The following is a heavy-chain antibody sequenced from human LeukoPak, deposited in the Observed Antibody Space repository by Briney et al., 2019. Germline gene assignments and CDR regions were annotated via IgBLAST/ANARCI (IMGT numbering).Heavy chain of an antibody. CDR2: IYYSGST. CDR1: GGSISSSSYY. J-gene: IGHJ5*02. Sequence: SETLSLTCTVSGGSISSSSYYWGWIRQPPGKGLEWIGTIYYSGSTYYNPSLKSRVTISVDTSKNQFSLRLTSVTAADTAVYYCARDRTSINWFDPWGQGTLVTVSS. D-gene: IGHD2-2*01. CDR3: ARDRTSINWFDP. V-gene: IGHV4-39*07.